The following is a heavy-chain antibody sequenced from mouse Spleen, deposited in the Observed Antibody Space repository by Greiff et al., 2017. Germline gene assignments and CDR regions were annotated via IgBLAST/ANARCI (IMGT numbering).Heavy chain of an antibody. CDR1: GYTFTSYT. D-gene: IGHD1-1*01. J-gene: IGHJ3*01. Sequence: QVQLQQSGAELVRPGASVKMSCKASGYTFTSYTMHWVKQRPGQGLEWIGYINPSSGYTKYNQKFKDKATLTADKSSSTAYMQLSSLTSEDSAVYYCALDGAGPFAYWGQGTLVTVSA. V-gene: IGHV1-4*01. CDR3: ALDGAGPFAY. CDR2: INPSSGYT.